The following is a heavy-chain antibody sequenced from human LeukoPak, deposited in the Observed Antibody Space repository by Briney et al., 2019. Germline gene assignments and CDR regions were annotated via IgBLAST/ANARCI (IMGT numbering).Heavy chain of an antibody. CDR1: GFTFSRYS. D-gene: IGHD6-6*01. CDR3: ARVSEYSSSVAPTYYYGMDV. CDR2: ISSSSSSI. Sequence: GGSLRLSCAASGFTFSRYSMTWVRQAPGKGLEWVSSISSSSSSIYYADSVKGRFTISRDNAKNSLFLQMISLRAEDTAVYYCARVSEYSSSVAPTYYYGMDVWGQGTTVTVSS. J-gene: IGHJ6*02. V-gene: IGHV3-21*01.